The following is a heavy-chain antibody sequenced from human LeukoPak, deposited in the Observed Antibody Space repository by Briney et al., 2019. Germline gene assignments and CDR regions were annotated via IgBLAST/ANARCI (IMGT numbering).Heavy chain of an antibody. J-gene: IGHJ4*02. CDR1: GYAFTGNS. CDR2: INPNSGGT. Sequence: ASVRGTCKWSGYAFTGNSMHLVRHRPGQGLEWMGWINPNSGGTNYAQKFQGRVTMTRDTSISTAYMELSRLRSDDTAVYYCARSAYGGNSQFDYWGQGTLVTVSS. CDR3: ARSAYGGNSQFDY. D-gene: IGHD4-23*01. V-gene: IGHV1-2*02.